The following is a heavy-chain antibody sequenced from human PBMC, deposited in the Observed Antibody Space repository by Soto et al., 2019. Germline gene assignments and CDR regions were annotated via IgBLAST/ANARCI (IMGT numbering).Heavy chain of an antibody. CDR3: ARRQQVPGGRYYFYYGFDV. Sequence: TSETLSLTXVVSGGSISSGAYSWSWIRQSPGKGLEWIGYIYYSGSTYYNPSLKSRVAISLDRSKNQFSLRLNSVTAADTAVYYCARRQQVPGGRYYFYYGFDVWGRGTTVTVSS. J-gene: IGHJ6*02. V-gene: IGHV4-30-2*06. D-gene: IGHD3-10*01. CDR2: IYYSGST. CDR1: GGSISSGAYS.